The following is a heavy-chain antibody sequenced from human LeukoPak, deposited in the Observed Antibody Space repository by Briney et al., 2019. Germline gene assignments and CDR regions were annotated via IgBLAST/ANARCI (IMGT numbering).Heavy chain of an antibody. CDR1: GYTLTNYG. V-gene: IGHV1-18*01. CDR3: ARLNEDYDILTGYYGPLDY. J-gene: IGHJ4*02. Sequence: ASVKVSCKASGYTLTNYGISWVRQAPGQGLEWMGWISGYNGNTNYAQKFQGRVTMTTDTSTSTACMDLRSLRSDDTAVYYCARLNEDYDILTGYYGPLDYWGQGTLVTVSS. CDR2: ISGYNGNT. D-gene: IGHD3-9*01.